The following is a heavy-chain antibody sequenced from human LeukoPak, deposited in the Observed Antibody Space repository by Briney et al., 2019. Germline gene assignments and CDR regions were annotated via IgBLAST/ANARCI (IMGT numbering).Heavy chain of an antibody. V-gene: IGHV4-39*07. CDR1: GGSISSSSYY. D-gene: IGHD3-22*01. CDR3: AREKGDPYYYDSSGYSTTLLYNWFDP. CDR2: IYYSGST. J-gene: IGHJ5*02. Sequence: SETLSLTCTVSGGSISSSSYYWGWIRQPPGKGLEWIGSIYYSGSTYYNPSLKSRVTISVDTSKNQFSLKLSSVTAADTAVYYCAREKGDPYYYDSSGYSTTLLYNWFDPWGQGTLVTVSS.